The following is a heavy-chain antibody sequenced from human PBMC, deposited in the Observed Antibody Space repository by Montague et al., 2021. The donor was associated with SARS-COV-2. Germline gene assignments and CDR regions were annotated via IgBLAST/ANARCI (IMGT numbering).Heavy chain of an antibody. CDR3: SRHYGATLPAVY. D-gene: IGHD3-16*01. Sequence: SETLSLTCAVSGGSISSSFWTWIRQPPGQGLEWLGDINHSGTTKYNPSLESRVLISVDTSKNQFALRLTSVTAADTAAYYCSRHYGATLPAVYWGQGTLVTVSS. CDR2: INHSGTT. J-gene: IGHJ4*02. V-gene: IGHV4-34*01. CDR1: GGSISSSF.